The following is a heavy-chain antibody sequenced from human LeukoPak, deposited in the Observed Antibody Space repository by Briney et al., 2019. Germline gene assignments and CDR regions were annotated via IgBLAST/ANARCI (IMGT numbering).Heavy chain of an antibody. D-gene: IGHD4-17*01. Sequence: PGGSLRLSCAASGFTFSSYSMNWVRQAPGKGLEWVSSISSSSSYIYYADSVKGRLTISRDNAKNSLYLQMNSLRAEDTAVYYCASPDNDYGDYIPNYWGQGTLVTVSS. CDR1: GFTFSSYS. V-gene: IGHV3-21*01. CDR2: ISSSSSYI. CDR3: ASPDNDYGDYIPNY. J-gene: IGHJ4*02.